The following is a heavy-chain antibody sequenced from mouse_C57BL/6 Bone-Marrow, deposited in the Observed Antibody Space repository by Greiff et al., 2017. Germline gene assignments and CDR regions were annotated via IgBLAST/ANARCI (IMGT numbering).Heavy chain of an antibody. CDR1: GYAFSSSW. J-gene: IGHJ4*01. V-gene: IGHV1-82*01. CDR2: IYPGDGDT. CDR3: AYRPCYAMDY. Sequence: QVQLQQSGPELVKPGASVKISCKASGYAFSSSWMNWVKQRPGKGLEWIGRIYPGDGDTNYNGKFKGKATLTADKSSSTAYMQLSSLTSEDSAVSVCAYRPCYAMDYWGQGTSVTVSS.